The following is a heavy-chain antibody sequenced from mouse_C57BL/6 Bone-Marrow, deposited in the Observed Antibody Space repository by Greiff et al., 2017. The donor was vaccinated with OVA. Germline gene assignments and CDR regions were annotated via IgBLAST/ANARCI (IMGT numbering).Heavy chain of an antibody. CDR3: AGHDTTVVVDAMDY. CDR2: ISNGGGST. CDR1: GFTFSDYY. D-gene: IGHD1-1*01. J-gene: IGHJ4*01. Sequence: EVQRVESGGGLVQPGGSLKLSCAASGFTFSDYYMYWVRQTPEKRLEWVAYISNGGGSTYYPDTVKGRFTISRDNAKNTLYLQMSRLKSEDTAMYYCAGHDTTVVVDAMDYWGQGTSVTVSS. V-gene: IGHV5-12*01.